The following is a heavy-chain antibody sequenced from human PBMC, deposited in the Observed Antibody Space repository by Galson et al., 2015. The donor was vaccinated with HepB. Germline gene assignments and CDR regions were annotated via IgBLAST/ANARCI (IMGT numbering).Heavy chain of an antibody. Sequence: LSLTCAVYGGSFSGYYWSWIRQPPGKGLEWIGEINHSGSTNYNPSLKSRVTISVDTSKNQFSLKLSSVTAADTAVYYCARGRMRVGHKQQLVRRAYYFDYWGQGTLVTVSS. J-gene: IGHJ4*02. CDR3: ARGRMRVGHKQQLVRRAYYFDY. D-gene: IGHD6-13*01. CDR2: INHSGST. CDR1: GGSFSGYY. V-gene: IGHV4-34*01.